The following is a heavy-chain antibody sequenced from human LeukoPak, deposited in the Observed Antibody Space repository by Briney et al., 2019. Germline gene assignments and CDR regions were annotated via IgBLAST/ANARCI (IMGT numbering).Heavy chain of an antibody. D-gene: IGHD1-26*01. V-gene: IGHV4-39*01. J-gene: IGHJ4*02. CDR3: ARHGGDGSYSYFDS. CDR1: GGSISSSSYY. Sequence: SETLSLTCIVSGGSISSSSYYWGWIRQPPGKGLEWIGSIYYSGSTYYNPSLKSRVTISVDTSKHQFSLRLSSVTAADTAVYYCARHGGDGSYSYFDSWGQGTLVTVSS. CDR2: IYYSGST.